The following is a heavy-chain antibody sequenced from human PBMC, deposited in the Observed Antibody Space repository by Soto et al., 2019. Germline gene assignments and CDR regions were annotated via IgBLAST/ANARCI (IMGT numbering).Heavy chain of an antibody. D-gene: IGHD3-10*01. J-gene: IGHJ5*01. Sequence: ASVKVSCKASGYTFFTYDIHWVRQAPGHGLEWMGWMNPNSGSTGYAQNFRGRVTMTQNTAIGTAYMELSSLRSDDTATYYCTRAYGAETFDFWGQGTRVTVSS. V-gene: IGHV1-8*02. CDR2: MNPNSGST. CDR3: TRAYGAETFDF. CDR1: GYTFFTYD.